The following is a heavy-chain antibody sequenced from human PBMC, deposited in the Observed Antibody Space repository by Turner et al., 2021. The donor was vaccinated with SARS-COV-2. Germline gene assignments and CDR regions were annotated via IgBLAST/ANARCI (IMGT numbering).Heavy chain of an antibody. D-gene: IGHD1-1*01. J-gene: IGHJ5*01. CDR2: IHHRGYT. V-gene: IGHV4-39*01. CDR1: GGPISNSYNY. CDR3: SRSGNSQTRENWFGP. Sequence: QLQLQESGPGLVRTSDTLSLSCSVSGGPISNSYNYWAWVRQSPGRGLEWIGRIHHRGYTYYGPSFRGRVTMSVDLSRNRFSLALSPVTAGDTAVYFCSRSGNSQTRENWFGPWGQGIRVTVYS.